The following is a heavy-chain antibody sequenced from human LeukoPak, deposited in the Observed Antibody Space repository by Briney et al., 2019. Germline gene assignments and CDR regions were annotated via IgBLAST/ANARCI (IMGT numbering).Heavy chain of an antibody. J-gene: IGHJ4*02. CDR2: IYSGGST. V-gene: IGHV3-53*05. D-gene: IGHD2-2*01. CDR3: ARSQFPSYIVAVPPADN. Sequence: GGSLRLSCAASGFTVSSNYMSWVRQAPGKGLEWVSVIYSGGSTYYADSVRGRFTISRDNSKSTLYLQMHSLRAEDTALYYCARSQFPSYIVAVPPADNWGQGTLVTVSS. CDR1: GFTVSSNY.